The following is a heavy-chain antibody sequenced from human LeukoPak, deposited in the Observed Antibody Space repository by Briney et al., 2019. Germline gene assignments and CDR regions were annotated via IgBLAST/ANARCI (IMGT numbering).Heavy chain of an antibody. CDR2: INPNSGGT. V-gene: IGHV1-2*02. Sequence: ASVKVSCKASGYTFTGYYMHWVRQAPGQGLEWMGWINPNSGGTNYAQKFQGRVTMTRDTSISTAYMGLSRLRSDDTAVYYCAREKIAAAVIGDYWGQGTLVTVSS. CDR3: AREKIAAAVIGDY. D-gene: IGHD6-13*01. CDR1: GYTFTGYY. J-gene: IGHJ4*02.